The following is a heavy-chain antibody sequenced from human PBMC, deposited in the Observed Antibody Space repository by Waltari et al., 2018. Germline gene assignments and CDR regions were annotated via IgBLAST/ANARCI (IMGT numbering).Heavy chain of an antibody. CDR1: GGSISSGDYY. Sequence: QVQLQESGPGLVEPSQTLSLTCTVFGGSISSGDYYWGWIRQPPGKGLEWIGFIYHSGNTHYNPSLKSRITMSVDTSKNQFSLNPNSVNAADTAVYYCARGTHGFDPWGQGTLVTVSS. J-gene: IGHJ5*02. CDR2: IYHSGNT. CDR3: ARGTHGFDP. V-gene: IGHV4-30-4*08.